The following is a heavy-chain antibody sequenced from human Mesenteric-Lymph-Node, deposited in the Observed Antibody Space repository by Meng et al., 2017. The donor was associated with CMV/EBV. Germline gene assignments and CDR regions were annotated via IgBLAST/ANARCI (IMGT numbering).Heavy chain of an antibody. D-gene: IGHD3-22*01. Sequence: GESLKISCAASGFTFSSYSMNWVRQAPGKGLEWVSYISSSSSTIYYADSVKGRFTISRDNAKNSLYLQMNSLRAEDTAVYYCARGGYYDPFYWGQGTLVTVSS. CDR3: ARGGYYDPFY. V-gene: IGHV3-48*04. CDR1: GFTFSSYS. J-gene: IGHJ4*02. CDR2: ISSSSSTI.